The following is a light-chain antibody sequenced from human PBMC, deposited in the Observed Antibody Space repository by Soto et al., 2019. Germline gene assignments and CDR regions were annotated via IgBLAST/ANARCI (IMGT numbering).Light chain of an antibody. CDR2: DVS. CDR3: SSYTSNSTLYV. V-gene: IGLV2-14*01. Sequence: QSALTQPASVSGSPGQSITISCTGTSSDVGGYNYVSWYQQHPGKAPKLMIYDVSNRPSGVSNRFSGSKSDNTASLTISGLQAEDEAAYYCSSYTSNSTLYVFGTGTKLTVL. CDR1: SSDVGGYNY. J-gene: IGLJ1*01.